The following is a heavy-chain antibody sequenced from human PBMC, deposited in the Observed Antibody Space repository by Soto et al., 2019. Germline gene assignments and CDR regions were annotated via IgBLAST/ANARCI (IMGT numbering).Heavy chain of an antibody. Sequence: PGGSLRLSCAASGFNFRSYWMHWVRQAPGKGLVWVSRINNDGSSPTYADSVKGRFTISRDNAKNMLYLQMDSLRAEDTAVYYCVRDRPHNWFDPWGQGTLVTVSS. CDR2: INNDGSSP. J-gene: IGHJ5*02. V-gene: IGHV3-74*01. CDR3: VRDRPHNWFDP. CDR1: GFNFRSYW.